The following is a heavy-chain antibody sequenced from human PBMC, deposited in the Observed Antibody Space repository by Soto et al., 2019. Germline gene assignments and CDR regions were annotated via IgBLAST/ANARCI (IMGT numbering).Heavy chain of an antibody. CDR1: CYTFTSYG. V-gene: IGHV1-18*04. D-gene: IGHD2-15*01. CDR2: IRAYNGNT. J-gene: IGHJ4*02. CDR3: ARVLVYCSGGSCDWGLDY. Sequence: GASGKASSTASCYTFTSYGISWLRPAPEQGLEWMGWIRAYNGNTNYAQKLHGRVTMTTDTATSTAYMELRSLRSDDTAVYYCARVLVYCSGGSCDWGLDYWGQGTLVTVSS.